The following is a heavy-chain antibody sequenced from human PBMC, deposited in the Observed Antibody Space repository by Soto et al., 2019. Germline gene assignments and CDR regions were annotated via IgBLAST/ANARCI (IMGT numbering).Heavy chain of an antibody. CDR1: GYTFTSYG. J-gene: IGHJ6*02. CDR2: ISAYNGNT. V-gene: IGHV1-18*04. CDR3: ARGGKAYYYDSSGYYHFPNYYYGMDV. D-gene: IGHD3-22*01. Sequence: ASVKVSCKASGYTFTSYGISWVRQAPGQGLEWMGWISAYNGNTNYAQKLQGRVTMTTDTSTSTAYMELRSLRSDDTAVYYCARGGKAYYYDSSGYYHFPNYYYGMDVWGQGTTVTV.